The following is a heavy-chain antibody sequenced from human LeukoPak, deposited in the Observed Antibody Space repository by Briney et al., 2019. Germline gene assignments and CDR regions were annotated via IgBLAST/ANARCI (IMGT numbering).Heavy chain of an antibody. CDR3: ARTLTTMIVVVITNNWFDP. D-gene: IGHD3-22*01. CDR2: ISSSGSTI. Sequence: PGGSLRLSCAASGFTFSDYYMSWIRQAPGKGLEWVSYISSSGSTINYADSVKGRFTISRDNAKNSLYLQMNSLRAEDTAVYYCARTLTTMIVVVITNNWFDPWGQGTLVTVSS. CDR1: GFTFSDYY. V-gene: IGHV3-11*01. J-gene: IGHJ5*02.